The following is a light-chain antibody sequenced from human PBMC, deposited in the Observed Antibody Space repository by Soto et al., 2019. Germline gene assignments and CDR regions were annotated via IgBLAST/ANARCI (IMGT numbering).Light chain of an antibody. V-gene: IGLV2-11*01. Sequence: QSALTQPRSVSGSPGQSVTISCTGTSSDVGGYNYVSWYQQHPGKAPKLMIYDVSKRPSGVPDRFSGSKSGNTASLTISGLQAEDEADYYCCSYAGSFTLLFGGGTMVTVL. CDR3: CSYAGSFTLL. CDR1: SSDVGGYNY. CDR2: DVS. J-gene: IGLJ2*01.